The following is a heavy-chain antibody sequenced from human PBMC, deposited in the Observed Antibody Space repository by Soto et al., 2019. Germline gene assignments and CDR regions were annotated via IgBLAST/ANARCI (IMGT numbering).Heavy chain of an antibody. J-gene: IGHJ4*02. CDR3: ARVSLDSSGYYNDY. D-gene: IGHD3-22*01. CDR2: ISAYNGNT. Sequence: ASVKVSCKASGYTFTSYGMRWVRQAPGQGLEWMGWISAYNGNTKYVQKLQGRVTMTTDTSTSTAYMELRSLRSDDTAVYYCARVSLDSSGYYNDYWGQGTLVTVSS. CDR1: GYTFTSYG. V-gene: IGHV1-18*01.